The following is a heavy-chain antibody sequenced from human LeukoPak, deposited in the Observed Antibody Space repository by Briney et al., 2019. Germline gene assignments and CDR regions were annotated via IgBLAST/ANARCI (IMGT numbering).Heavy chain of an antibody. J-gene: IGHJ4*02. CDR2: IYKSGST. V-gene: IGHV4-31*03. Sequence: SETLSLTCIVSGASFNTGDYYWNWLRQHPGKGLEWIGYIYKSGSTYYNPSLKSRVTISGDTSKNHFSLRLTSVTAADSAVYYCARGAPPDSWGQGTLVTVSS. CDR3: ARGAPPDS. CDR1: GASFNTGDYY.